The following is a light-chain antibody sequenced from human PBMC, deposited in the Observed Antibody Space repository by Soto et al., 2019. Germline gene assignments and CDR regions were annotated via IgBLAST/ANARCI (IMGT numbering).Light chain of an antibody. V-gene: IGLV2-14*03. Sequence: QSVLTQPASVSGSPGQSITISCTGTSTDVGAYNYVSWYQQNPGKAPKLLICDVTNRPSGVSNRFSGSKSGNTASLTISGLQAEDEADYYCSSYTTSTTLVFGGGTKLTVL. CDR3: SSYTTSTTLV. J-gene: IGLJ2*01. CDR1: STDVGAYNY. CDR2: DVT.